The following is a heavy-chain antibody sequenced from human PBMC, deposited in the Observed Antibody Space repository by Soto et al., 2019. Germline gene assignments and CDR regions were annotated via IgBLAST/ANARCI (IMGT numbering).Heavy chain of an antibody. CDR3: ARRMRDIVVVPVRRGYYMDV. Sequence: PSQTLSLTCSISGDSVSSSSAAWNWIRQSPSRGLEWLGRTYYRSKWYNDYAVSVKSRITINPDTSKNQFSLQLSSVTAADTAVYYCARRMRDIVVVPVRRGYYMDVWGKGTTVSVSS. CDR2: TYYRSKWYN. J-gene: IGHJ6*03. CDR1: GDSVSSSSAA. V-gene: IGHV6-1*01. D-gene: IGHD2-2*01.